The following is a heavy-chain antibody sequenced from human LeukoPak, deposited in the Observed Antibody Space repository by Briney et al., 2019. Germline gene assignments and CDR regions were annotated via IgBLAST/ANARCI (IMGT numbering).Heavy chain of an antibody. V-gene: IGHV4-31*03. Sequence: SETLSLTCTVSGGSISSGGYYWSWIRQHPGKGLEWIGYIYYSGSTYYNPSLKSRVTISVDTSKNQFSLKLSSVTAADTTVYYCARGWGPYDNSGYVLPYSYYFDYWGQGTLVTVSS. D-gene: IGHD3-22*01. CDR2: IYYSGST. J-gene: IGHJ4*02. CDR1: GGSISSGGYY. CDR3: ARGWGPYDNSGYVLPYSYYFDY.